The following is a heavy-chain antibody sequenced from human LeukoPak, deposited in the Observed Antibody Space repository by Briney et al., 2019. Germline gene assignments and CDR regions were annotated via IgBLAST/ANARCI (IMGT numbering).Heavy chain of an antibody. CDR2: ISSNGGST. Sequence: GGSLRLSCSASGFTFSRFVMHWVRQAPGKGLEHVSVISSNGGSTDYADSVKGRFTISRDNSKNTLYLQMSSLRDEDTAVYYCVRETTTLDYWGQGTLVTVSS. J-gene: IGHJ4*02. V-gene: IGHV3-64D*06. D-gene: IGHD1-26*01. CDR1: GFTFSRFV. CDR3: VRETTTLDY.